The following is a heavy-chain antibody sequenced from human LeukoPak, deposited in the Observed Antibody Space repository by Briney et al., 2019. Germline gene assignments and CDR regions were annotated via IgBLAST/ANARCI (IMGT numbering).Heavy chain of an antibody. CDR3: ARGGQERADAFDI. Sequence: PSETLSLTCTVSGGSISSYYWSWIRQPPGKGLEWIGYIYYSGSTNYNPSLKSRVTISVDTSKNQFSLKLSSVTAADTAVYYCARGGQERADAFDIWGQGTMVTVSS. J-gene: IGHJ3*02. V-gene: IGHV4-59*01. CDR2: IYYSGST. CDR1: GGSISSYY.